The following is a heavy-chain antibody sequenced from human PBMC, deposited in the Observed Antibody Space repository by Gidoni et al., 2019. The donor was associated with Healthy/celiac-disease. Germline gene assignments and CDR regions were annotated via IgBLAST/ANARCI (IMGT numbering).Heavy chain of an antibody. V-gene: IGHV3-13*05. D-gene: IGHD5-18*01. J-gene: IGHJ3*02. CDR3: ARASGYSYGSAFDI. Sequence: EVQLVESGGGLVRPGGSLRLSCAASGFTFSSYDLHWVRQATGKGLEGVSAIGTAGDPYYPGSVKGRFTISRENAKNSLYLQMNSLRAGDTAVYYCARASGYSYGSAFDIWGQGTMVTVSS. CDR2: IGTAGDP. CDR1: GFTFSSYD.